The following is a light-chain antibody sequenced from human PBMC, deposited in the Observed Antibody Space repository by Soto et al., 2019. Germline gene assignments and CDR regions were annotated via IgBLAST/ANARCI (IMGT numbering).Light chain of an antibody. CDR2: DVS. V-gene: IGLV2-14*01. J-gene: IGLJ3*02. Sequence: QSALTQPASVSGSPGQSITISCTGTSSDVGTYNYVSWYQHRPVKAPKLMIYDVSYRPSGVSNRFSGSKSANTASLTISGLQAEDEADYYCSSYTTSNTQVFGGGTQLTVL. CDR3: SSYTTSNTQV. CDR1: SSDVGTYNY.